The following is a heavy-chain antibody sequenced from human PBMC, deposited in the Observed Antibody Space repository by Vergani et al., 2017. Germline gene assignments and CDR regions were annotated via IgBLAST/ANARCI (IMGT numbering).Heavy chain of an antibody. CDR2: ISDGGETK. V-gene: IGHV3-11*04. J-gene: IGHJ4*02. CDR1: GFIFSDYY. CDR3: ARGGITMVRGPLDY. Sequence: QVQLVASGGGLVRPGGSLRLSCAASGFIFSDYYMTWIRQTPGKGLEWLAHISDGGETKMYAESLKGRFTVSRDNTKNLLYLQMNSLRAEDTAVYYCARGGITMVRGPLDYWGQGTLVTVSS. D-gene: IGHD3-10*01.